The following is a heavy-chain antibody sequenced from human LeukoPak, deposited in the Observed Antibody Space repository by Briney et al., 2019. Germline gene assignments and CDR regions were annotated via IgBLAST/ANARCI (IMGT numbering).Heavy chain of an antibody. CDR1: GFTFSSYG. D-gene: IGHD3-3*01. CDR2: ISGSGGTT. CDR3: AKVARVSDYYYYYMDV. J-gene: IGHJ6*03. V-gene: IGHV3-23*01. Sequence: GGTLRLSCAASGFTFSSYGMSWVRQAPGKGLEWVSAISGSGGTTFYADSVKGRFPISRDNSKNTLYLQMSSLRAEDTAVYYCAKVARVSDYYYYYMDVWGKGTTVTVSS.